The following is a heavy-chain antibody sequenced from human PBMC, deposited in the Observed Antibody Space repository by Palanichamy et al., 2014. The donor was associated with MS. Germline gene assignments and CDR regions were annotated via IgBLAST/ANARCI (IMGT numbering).Heavy chain of an antibody. CDR2: INAGNGNT. CDR3: ARIQPDGDGFDI. CDR1: GYKFTNYA. V-gene: IGHV1-3*01. Sequence: QVQLVQSGAEVKKPGASVKVSCKASGYKFTNYAMHWVRQAPGQRLEWMGWINAGNGNTKYSQKLQGRVTITRDTSANTAYMDLSSLRSEDTAIYYCARIQPDGDGFDIWGQGTMVTVSS. J-gene: IGHJ3*02.